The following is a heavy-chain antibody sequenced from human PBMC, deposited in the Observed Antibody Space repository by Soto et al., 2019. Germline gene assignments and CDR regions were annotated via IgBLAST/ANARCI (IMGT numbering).Heavy chain of an antibody. CDR1: GFTFSSYA. D-gene: IGHD3-22*01. CDR3: ARDGSSSGYFDY. V-gene: IGHV3-21*01. CDR2: ISSSSSYI. J-gene: IGHJ4*02. Sequence: PRLSCAASGFTFSSYAMSWVRQAPGKGLEWVSSISSSSSYIYYADSVKGRFTISRDNAKNSLYLQMNSLRAEDTAVYYCARDGSSSGYFDYWGQGTLVTVSS.